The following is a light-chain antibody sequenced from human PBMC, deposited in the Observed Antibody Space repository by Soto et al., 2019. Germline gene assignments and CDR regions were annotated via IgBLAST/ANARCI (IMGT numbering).Light chain of an antibody. CDR3: QQYNSYSPWT. CDR2: KAS. CDR1: QSISNW. V-gene: IGKV1-5*03. J-gene: IGKJ1*01. Sequence: DGKRIESPCTLPPPVEERVTITCRASQSISNWLAWYQQKPGTAPKVLIYKASSLESGVPSRFSGSGSGTEFTLTISSLQPDDFATYYCQQYNSYSPWTFGQGTKVDIK.